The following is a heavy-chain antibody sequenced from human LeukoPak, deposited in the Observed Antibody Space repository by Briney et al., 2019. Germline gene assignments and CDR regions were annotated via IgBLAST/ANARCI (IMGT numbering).Heavy chain of an antibody. CDR1: GFPFSNYG. CDR3: AKDKGREGDY. V-gene: IGHV3-30*18. Sequence: GGSLRLSCAASGFPFSNYGMHWDRQAPGKGLEWVAVISSDGIDKYYADSVKGRFTISRDNSKNTLYLQMSSLRAEDTAVYYCAKDKGREGDYWGQGNLVTVSS. J-gene: IGHJ4*02. CDR2: ISSDGIDK.